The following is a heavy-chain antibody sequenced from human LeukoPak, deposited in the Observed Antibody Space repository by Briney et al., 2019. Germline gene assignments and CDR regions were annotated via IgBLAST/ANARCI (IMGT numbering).Heavy chain of an antibody. J-gene: IGHJ6*03. CDR1: GFTFSSYG. D-gene: IGHD6-13*01. CDR2: IKQDGSEK. V-gene: IGHV3-7*01. CDR3: ARVLVGVGSSWYNYYYYMDV. Sequence: GGSLRLSCAASGFTFSSYGMHWVRQAPGKGMEWVANIKQDGSEKYYVDSVKGRFTISRDNAKNSLYLQMNSLRAEDTAVYYCARVLVGVGSSWYNYYYYMDVWGKGTTVTISS.